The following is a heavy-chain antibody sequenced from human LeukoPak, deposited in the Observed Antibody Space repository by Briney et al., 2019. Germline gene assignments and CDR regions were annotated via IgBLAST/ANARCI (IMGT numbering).Heavy chain of an antibody. J-gene: IGHJ4*02. D-gene: IGHD3-3*01. CDR3: ATTTEDDFWSGQVSYYFDY. CDR2: ISSSSSYI. CDR1: GFTFSSYS. V-gene: IGHV3-21*01. Sequence: GGSLRLSCAASGFTFSSYSMNWVRQAPGKGLEWVLSISSSSSYIYYADSVKGRFTISGDNAKNSLYLQMNSLRAEDTAVYYCATTTEDDFWSGQVSYYFDYWGQGTLVTVSS.